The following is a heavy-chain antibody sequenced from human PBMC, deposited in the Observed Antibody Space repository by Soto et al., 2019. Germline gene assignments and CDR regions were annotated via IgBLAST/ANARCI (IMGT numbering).Heavy chain of an antibody. J-gene: IGHJ3*02. D-gene: IGHD4-17*01. CDR1: GVTLSGFA. Sequence: SVKVSCKVSGVTLSGFAISWVRQAPGQGLEWMGGIIPIFGTANYAQKFQGRVTITADESTSTAYTELSSLRSEDTAVYYCARRGARLRTDAIDIWGQGTMVTVSS. CDR3: ARRGARLRTDAIDI. CDR2: IIPIFGTA. V-gene: IGHV1-69*13.